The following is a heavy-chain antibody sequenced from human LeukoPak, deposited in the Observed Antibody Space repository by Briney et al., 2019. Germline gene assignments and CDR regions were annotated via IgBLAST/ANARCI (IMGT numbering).Heavy chain of an antibody. CDR1: GFTFSSYA. Sequence: GGSLRLSCAASGFTFSSYAMHWVRQAPGKGLEWVAVISYDGSNKYYADSVKGRFTISRDNSKNTLYLQMNSLRAEDTAVYYXARDVSGSYHTPFDPWGQGTLVTVSS. V-gene: IGHV3-30*04. CDR3: ARDVSGSYHTPFDP. J-gene: IGHJ5*02. D-gene: IGHD1-26*01. CDR2: ISYDGSNK.